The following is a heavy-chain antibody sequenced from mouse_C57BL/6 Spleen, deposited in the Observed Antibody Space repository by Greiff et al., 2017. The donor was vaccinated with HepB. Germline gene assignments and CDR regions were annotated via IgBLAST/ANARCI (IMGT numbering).Heavy chain of an antibody. V-gene: IGHV1-53*01. J-gene: IGHJ1*03. CDR3: ARDYGSRNWYFDV. D-gene: IGHD1-1*01. CDR2: INPSNGGT. Sequence: VQLQQPGTELVKPGASVKLSCKASGYTFTSYWMHWVKPRPGQGLEWIGNINPSNGGTNYNEKFKSKATLTGDKSSSTAYMQLSSLTSEDSAVYYCARDYGSRNWYFDVWGTGTTVTVSS. CDR1: GYTFTSYW.